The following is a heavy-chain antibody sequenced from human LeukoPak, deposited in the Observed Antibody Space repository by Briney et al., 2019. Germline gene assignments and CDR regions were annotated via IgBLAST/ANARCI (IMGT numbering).Heavy chain of an antibody. CDR2: ITPIIDSA. CDR3: TRVNLRGSQYNWFGP. J-gene: IGHJ5*02. Sequence: TVTVSCTTFGGTFRSHIFSWVRQAPGQGLEWMGKITPIIDSAKYSQKFRDRLTITGDSSTGTAYMELSSLTPEDTALYYCTRVNLRGSQYNWFGPWGQGTLVIVSS. D-gene: IGHD1-26*01. V-gene: IGHV1-69*08. CDR1: GGTFRSHI.